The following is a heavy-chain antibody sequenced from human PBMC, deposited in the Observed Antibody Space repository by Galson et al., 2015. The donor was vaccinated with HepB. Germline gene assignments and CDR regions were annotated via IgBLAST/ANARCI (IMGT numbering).Heavy chain of an antibody. V-gene: IGHV4-34*01. CDR1: GGSFSGYY. CDR3: ARVLGWFDP. J-gene: IGHJ5*02. Sequence: ETLSLTCAVYGGSFSGYYWSWIRQPPGKGLEWIGEINHSGSTNYNPSLKSRVTISVDTSKNQFSLKLSSVTAADTAVYYCARVLGWFDPWGQGTLVTVSS. CDR2: INHSGST. D-gene: IGHD7-27*01.